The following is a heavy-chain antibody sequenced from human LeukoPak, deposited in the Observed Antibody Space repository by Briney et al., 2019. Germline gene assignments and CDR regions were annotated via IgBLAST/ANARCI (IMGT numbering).Heavy chain of an antibody. J-gene: IGHJ5*02. Sequence: GRSLRLSGAASGFTFSSYAMHWVRQAPGKGLEWVAVISYDGSNKYYADSVKGRFTISRDNSKNTLYLQMNSLRAEDTAVYYCARGPGWYSGWFGLFDPWGQGTLVTVSS. CDR1: GFTFSSYA. CDR2: ISYDGSNK. CDR3: ARGPGWYSGWFGLFDP. D-gene: IGHD6-19*01. V-gene: IGHV3-30-3*01.